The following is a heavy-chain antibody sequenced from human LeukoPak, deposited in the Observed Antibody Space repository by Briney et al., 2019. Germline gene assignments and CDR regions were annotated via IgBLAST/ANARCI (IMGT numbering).Heavy chain of an antibody. Sequence: GASVKVSCKASGGTFSSYAISWVRQAPGQGLEWMGRIIPILGIANYAQKFQGRVTITADKSTSTAYMELSSLRSEDTAVYYCAREGQGELGWFDPWGQGTLVTVSS. CDR1: GGTFSSYA. D-gene: IGHD1-26*01. V-gene: IGHV1-69*04. CDR2: IIPILGIA. J-gene: IGHJ5*02. CDR3: AREGQGELGWFDP.